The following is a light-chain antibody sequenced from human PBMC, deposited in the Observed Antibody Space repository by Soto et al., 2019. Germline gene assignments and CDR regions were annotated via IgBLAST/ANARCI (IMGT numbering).Light chain of an antibody. CDR1: QGISSC. CDR2: GAS. Sequence: DIQLTQSPPSLSASVGERVTIICRASQGISSCLAWYQQKPGRAPKLLFYGASTLERGVPSRFSGSGGGAKFTLTISSLQHEDFATYYCRQVYCFSCTFGPGTRVDIK. CDR3: RQVYCFSCT. V-gene: IGKV1-9*01. J-gene: IGKJ3*01.